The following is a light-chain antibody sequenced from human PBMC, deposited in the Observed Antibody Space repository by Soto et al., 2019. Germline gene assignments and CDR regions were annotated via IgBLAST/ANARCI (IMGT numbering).Light chain of an antibody. CDR3: QQYHNWPRT. CDR2: AAS. Sequence: EIVTTQSPATLSVSPGERATLSCRASQSVSSNLAWYQQKPGQAPRLLIHAASTRATGIPARFSGNGSGTEFTLTFSSLQSEDFAVYYCQQYHNWPRTFGQGTKV. CDR1: QSVSSN. V-gene: IGKV3-15*01. J-gene: IGKJ1*01.